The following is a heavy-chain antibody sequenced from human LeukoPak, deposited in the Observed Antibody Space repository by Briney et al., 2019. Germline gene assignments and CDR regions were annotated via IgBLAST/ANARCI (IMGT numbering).Heavy chain of an antibody. CDR1: GYSFTSYW. Sequence: GESLKISCKGSGYSFTSYWIGWVRQMPGKGLEWMGIIYPGDSDTRYSPSFQGQVTISADRSISTAYLQWSSLEASDTAMYYCARHKYYYDSSGYYLTSSSSYYYYYMDVWGKGTTVTVSS. D-gene: IGHD3-22*01. CDR3: ARHKYYYDSSGYYLTSSSSYYYYYMDV. CDR2: IYPGDSDT. J-gene: IGHJ6*03. V-gene: IGHV5-51*01.